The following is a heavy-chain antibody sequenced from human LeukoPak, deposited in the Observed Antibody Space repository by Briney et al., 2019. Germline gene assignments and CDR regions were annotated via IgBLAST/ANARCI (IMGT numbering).Heavy chain of an antibody. V-gene: IGHV1-24*01. CDR1: GYTLTELS. J-gene: IGHJ2*01. D-gene: IGHD3-3*01. Sequence: ASVKVSCKVSGYTLTELSMHWVRQAPGKGLEWMGGFDPEDGETIYAQKFQGRVTMTEDTSTDTAYMELSSLRSEGTAVYYCATEGHSYYDFWSGRYFDLWGRGTLVTVSS. CDR3: ATEGHSYYDFWSGRYFDL. CDR2: FDPEDGET.